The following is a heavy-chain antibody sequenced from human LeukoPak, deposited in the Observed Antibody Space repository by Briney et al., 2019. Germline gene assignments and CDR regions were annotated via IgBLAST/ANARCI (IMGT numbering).Heavy chain of an antibody. J-gene: IGHJ2*01. V-gene: IGHV1-18*04. CDR1: GYTFTGYY. CDR3: ARSVGGRNFFWYFDL. D-gene: IGHD3-16*01. CDR2: INTYNGNT. Sequence: ASVKVSCKASGYTFTGYYMHWVRQAPGQGLEWLGWINTYNGNTKYAEKLQGRVTVTTDTSTSTAYMELKSLRTDDTAVYYCARSVGGRNFFWYFDLWGRGTLVTVSS.